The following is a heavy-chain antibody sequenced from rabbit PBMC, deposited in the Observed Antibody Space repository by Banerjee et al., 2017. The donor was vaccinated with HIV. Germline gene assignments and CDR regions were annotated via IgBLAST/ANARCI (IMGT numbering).Heavy chain of an antibody. CDR3: ARAWGGVYGL. Sequence: QEQLVESGGGLVQPEGSLALTCKASGFTISSSYYMCWVRQAPGKGLEWIACIYTGSSGSTYYASWAKGRFTISKTSSTTVTLQMTSLTAADTATYFCARAWGGVYGLWGPGTLVTVS. J-gene: IGHJ4*01. CDR2: IYTGSSGST. CDR1: GFTISSSYY. D-gene: IGHD4-1*01. V-gene: IGHV1S45*01.